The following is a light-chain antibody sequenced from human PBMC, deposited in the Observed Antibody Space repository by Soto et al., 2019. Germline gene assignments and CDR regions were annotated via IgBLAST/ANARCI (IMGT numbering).Light chain of an antibody. CDR2: EVS. CDR3: SSYAGSDNYV. CDR1: SSDTGDYNY. J-gene: IGLJ1*01. Sequence: QPALNHPASVNGSHGQSITISCSRTSSDTGDYNYVSWYQQHPGKAPKLMIYEVSKRPSGVPDRFSGSKSGNTASLTVSGLQAEDEADYYCSSYAGSDNYVFGTGTKFTV. V-gene: IGLV2-8*01.